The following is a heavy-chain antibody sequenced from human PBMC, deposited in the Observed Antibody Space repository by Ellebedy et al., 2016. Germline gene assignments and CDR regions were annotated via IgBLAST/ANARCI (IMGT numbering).Heavy chain of an antibody. Sequence: GGSLRLXXVASGFDFDKAWMDWVRQAPGEGLEWVATISAGSDKTRFADSVKGRFIVSRDNSRNTVYLQMNDLRVEDTALYYCRQGHYADYWGQGTLVTVSS. J-gene: IGHJ4*02. CDR3: RQGHYADY. CDR1: GFDFDKAW. V-gene: IGHV3-23*01. CDR2: ISAGSDKT.